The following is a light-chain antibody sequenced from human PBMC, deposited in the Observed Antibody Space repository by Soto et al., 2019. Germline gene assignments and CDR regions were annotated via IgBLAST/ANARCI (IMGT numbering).Light chain of an antibody. V-gene: IGLV2-8*01. Sequence: QYALTQPPSASGSPGQSVTISCTGTSSDVGGYNYVSWYQQHPGKAPKLMIYEVSKRPSGVPDRFSGSKSVNTASLTVSGLQAEDEADSYCSSYAGSNNFDVVFGGGTKLTVL. CDR3: SSYAGSNNFDVV. J-gene: IGLJ2*01. CDR2: EVS. CDR1: SSDVGGYNY.